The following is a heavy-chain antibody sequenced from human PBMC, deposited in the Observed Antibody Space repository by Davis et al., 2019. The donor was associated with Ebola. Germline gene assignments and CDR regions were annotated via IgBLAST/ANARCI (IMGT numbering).Heavy chain of an antibody. V-gene: IGHV4-59*08. Sequence: MPSETLSLTCTVSDGSIHSYYWSWIRQSPEKGLEWIGYIYYTGTANYNPSLKSRVTISVDTSKNQFSLKLSSVTAADTAVYYWARRGYYYDSSGYYGSGAFDIWGQGTMVTVSS. CDR1: DGSIHSYY. CDR2: IYYTGTA. J-gene: IGHJ3*02. CDR3: ARRGYYYDSSGYYGSGAFDI. D-gene: IGHD3-22*01.